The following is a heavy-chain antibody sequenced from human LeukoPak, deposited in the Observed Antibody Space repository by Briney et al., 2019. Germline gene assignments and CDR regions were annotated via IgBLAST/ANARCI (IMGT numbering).Heavy chain of an antibody. D-gene: IGHD3-22*01. Sequence: GRSLRLSCAASGFTFSSYGMHWVRQAPGKGLEWVAVIWYDGSNKYYADSVKGRFTISRDNSKNTLYLQMNSLRAEDTAVHYCAREGGSNYYDSSGYLKGFDYWGQGTLVTVSS. CDR2: IWYDGSNK. CDR1: GFTFSSYG. J-gene: IGHJ4*02. V-gene: IGHV3-33*01. CDR3: AREGGSNYYDSSGYLKGFDY.